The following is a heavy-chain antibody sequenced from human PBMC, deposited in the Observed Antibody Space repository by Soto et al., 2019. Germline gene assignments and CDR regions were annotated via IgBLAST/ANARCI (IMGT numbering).Heavy chain of an antibody. Sequence: SQTLSLTCVISGDSVSSDSAAWIWIRQSPSRGLEWLGRTYYRSKWSHDYALSVKSRIAINPDTSKNQFSLHLYSVTPEDTAVYYCAGVPWFRGMDVWCQGTPVTVSS. CDR1: GDSVSSDSAA. CDR3: AGVPWFRGMDV. J-gene: IGHJ6*02. D-gene: IGHD3-10*01. CDR2: TYYRSKWSH. V-gene: IGHV6-1*01.